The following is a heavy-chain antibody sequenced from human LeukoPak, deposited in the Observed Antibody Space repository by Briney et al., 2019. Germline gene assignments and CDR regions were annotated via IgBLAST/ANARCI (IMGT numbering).Heavy chain of an antibody. J-gene: IGHJ5*02. CDR3: ARDRRYSTTWSDGTWFDP. CDR2: ISTSGSTM. CDR1: GFTFSDYY. V-gene: IGHV3-11*04. D-gene: IGHD6-13*01. Sequence: GGSLRLSCAASGFTFSDYYMSWIRQAPGKGLEWVSYISTSGSTMYYADSVKGRFSISRDNAKNTLYLRMNSLRAEDTAVYYCARDRRYSTTWSDGTWFDPWGQGTLVTVSS.